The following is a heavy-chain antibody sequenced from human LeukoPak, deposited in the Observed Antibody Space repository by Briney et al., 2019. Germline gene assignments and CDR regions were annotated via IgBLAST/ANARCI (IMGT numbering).Heavy chain of an antibody. CDR1: ADSVSSNSAA. Sequence: SQALSLTCAVSADSVSSNSAAWNWIRQSPSRGLEWLGMTYYRSKWYNEYAVSVKCRITINPDTSKNQFSPLLNHMTTQDTAVSSWDYGGNYGGTGNFDLWGRGTLVTVSS. J-gene: IGHJ2*01. CDR2: TYYRSKWYN. V-gene: IGHV6-1*01. D-gene: IGHD4-23*01. CDR3: DYGGNYGGTGNFDL.